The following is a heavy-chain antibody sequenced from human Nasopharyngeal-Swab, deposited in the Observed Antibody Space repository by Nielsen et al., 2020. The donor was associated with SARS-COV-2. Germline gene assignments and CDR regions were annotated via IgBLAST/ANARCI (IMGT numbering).Heavy chain of an antibody. CDR1: GFTFSGSA. Sequence: GESLKISCEASGFTFSGSAMHWVRQASGKGLEWVGRIRSKANSYATAYAASVKGRFTISRDDSKNTAYLQMNSLKTEDTAVYYCTRLRYSSGLDYWGQGTLVTVSS. CDR3: TRLRYSSGLDY. D-gene: IGHD6-25*01. J-gene: IGHJ4*02. CDR2: IRSKANSYAT. V-gene: IGHV3-73*01.